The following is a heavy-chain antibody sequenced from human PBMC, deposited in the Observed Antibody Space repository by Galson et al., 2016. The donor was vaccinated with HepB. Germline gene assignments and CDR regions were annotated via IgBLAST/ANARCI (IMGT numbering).Heavy chain of an antibody. Sequence: SLRLSCAASGFTFSSYAIHWVRQAPGKGLEWVGLISYDGSNKYNADSVKGRFTISRDNSKNTLYLQMNSLRVENTAVYYCAKEEGSILRFLEWLSRLDPWGQGTLVTVSS. D-gene: IGHD3-3*01. CDR2: ISYDGSNK. CDR1: GFTFSSYA. V-gene: IGHV3-30-3*01. CDR3: AKEEGSILRFLEWLSRLDP. J-gene: IGHJ5*02.